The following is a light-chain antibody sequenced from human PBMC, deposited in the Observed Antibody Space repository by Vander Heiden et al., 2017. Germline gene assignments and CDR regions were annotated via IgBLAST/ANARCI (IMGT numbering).Light chain of an antibody. Sequence: DIVMTQSPASLSVSPGERVTLSCRASQTVSSKLAWYQQKPGQAPRLLIYGASTRETGVPARFSGSGSGTDFTLTISSLQSEDFAIYYCQQYNSWPLTFGPGTKVDIK. CDR1: QTVSSK. J-gene: IGKJ3*01. CDR3: QQYNSWPLT. V-gene: IGKV3-15*01. CDR2: GAS.